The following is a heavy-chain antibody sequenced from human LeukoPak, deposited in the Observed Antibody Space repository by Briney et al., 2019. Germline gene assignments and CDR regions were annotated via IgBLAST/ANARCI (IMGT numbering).Heavy chain of an antibody. CDR2: INADGSGT. Sequence: PGGSLRLSCAASGFTFSSHWLHWVRQAPEKGLMGVAHINADGSGTYYAASVKGRFTISRDNAQSTLYLQMHSLTAEDTAVYYCVRGALRDCSYTRCTRGNGFDPWGQGTLVSVSS. J-gene: IGHJ5*02. CDR1: GFTFSSHW. V-gene: IGHV3-74*01. CDR3: VRGALRDCSYTRCTRGNGFDP. D-gene: IGHD2-2*01.